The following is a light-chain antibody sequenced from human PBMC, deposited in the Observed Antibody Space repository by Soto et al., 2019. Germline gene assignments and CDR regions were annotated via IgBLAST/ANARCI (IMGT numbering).Light chain of an antibody. V-gene: IGKV3-20*01. CDR1: QSISSSY. CDR3: QQYGYSFRA. J-gene: IGKJ1*01. CDR2: GAS. Sequence: EILLTQSPGTLSLSPGERATLSCRASQSISSSYLSWYQLKPGQAPRLLIYGASSRATGIPDRFSGSGSGTDFTLTISRLEPEDFAVYYCQQYGYSFRAFGHGTKV.